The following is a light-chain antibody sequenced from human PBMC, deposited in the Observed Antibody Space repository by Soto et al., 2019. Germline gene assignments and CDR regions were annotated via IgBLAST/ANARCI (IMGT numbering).Light chain of an antibody. CDR1: QSVSSK. V-gene: IGKV3-15*01. CDR2: GVS. J-gene: IGKJ2*01. Sequence: ELVMTQNQATLSVSPGERATLSCRASQSVSSKLAWFHQKPGQAPSLLIYGVSTRAIGVPVRFSGSGSGTEFTLTINSLQSEDFAVCYCQQYNNWPHTFGQGTKVDIK. CDR3: QQYNNWPHT.